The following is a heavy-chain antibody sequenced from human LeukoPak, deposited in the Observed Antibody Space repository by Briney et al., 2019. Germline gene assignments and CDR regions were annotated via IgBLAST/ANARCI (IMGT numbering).Heavy chain of an antibody. Sequence: QAGGSLRLSCAASGFTFSSYGMHWVRQAPGKGLEWWAVISYDGSNKYYADSVKGRFTISRDNSKTTLYLQMNSLRAEDTAVYYCAKGGGYSYGPSAPIDYWGQGTLVTVSS. V-gene: IGHV3-30*18. CDR2: ISYDGSNK. CDR1: GFTFSSYG. D-gene: IGHD5-18*01. J-gene: IGHJ4*02. CDR3: AKGGGYSYGPSAPIDY.